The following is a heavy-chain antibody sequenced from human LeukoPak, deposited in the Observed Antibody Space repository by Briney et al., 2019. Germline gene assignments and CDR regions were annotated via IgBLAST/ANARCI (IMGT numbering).Heavy chain of an antibody. Sequence: GGSLRLSCAASGFTFSSYAMSWVRQAPGKGLEWVSAISGSGGSTYYADSVKGRFTISRDNSKNTLYLQMNSLRAEDTAVYYCAKGYTYSRSWVPGVFDYWGQGTLVTVSS. CDR1: GFTFSSYA. D-gene: IGHD6-13*01. CDR3: AKGYTYSRSWVPGVFDY. V-gene: IGHV3-23*01. J-gene: IGHJ4*02. CDR2: ISGSGGST.